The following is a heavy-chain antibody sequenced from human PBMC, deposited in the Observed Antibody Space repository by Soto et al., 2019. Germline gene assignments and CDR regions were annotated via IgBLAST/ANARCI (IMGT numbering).Heavy chain of an antibody. CDR1: GFTFTNYW. CDR3: SKFKYSTSVRYLQH. CDR2: IYPGDSET. V-gene: IGHV5-51*01. D-gene: IGHD6-6*01. J-gene: IGHJ1*01. Sequence: PGESLKISCRGSGFTFTNYWIAWVRQMPGKGLEWMGIIYPGDSETSYSPSFQGQVIISADKSINTAYLQWSSLKASDTAMYYCSKFKYSTSVRYLQHWGQGTPVTVSS.